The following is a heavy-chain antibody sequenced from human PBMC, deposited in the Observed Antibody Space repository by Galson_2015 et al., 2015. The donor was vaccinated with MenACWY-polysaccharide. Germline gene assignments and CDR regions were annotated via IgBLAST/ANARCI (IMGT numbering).Heavy chain of an antibody. J-gene: IGHJ4*02. CDR3: AIGKSRYSNY. D-gene: IGHD4-11*01. CDR1: GGSISSGSYY. Sequence: TLSLTCTVSGGSISSGSYYWSWIRKPAGKGLEWIGRIYTSGSTNYNPSLKSRVTISVDTSKNQFSLKLSSVTAADTAMYYCAIGKSRYSNYWGQGTLVTVSS. CDR2: IYTSGST. V-gene: IGHV4-61*02.